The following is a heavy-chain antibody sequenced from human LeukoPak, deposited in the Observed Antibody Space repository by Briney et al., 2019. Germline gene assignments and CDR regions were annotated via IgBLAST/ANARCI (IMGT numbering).Heavy chain of an antibody. CDR3: ARVVCSGGTCYPAY. D-gene: IGHD2-15*01. CDR2: IYYSGST. Sequence: SETLSLTCTVSGGSFSTYYWSWIRQPPGEGLEWIGYIYYSGSTNSSPSLKSRVTISVDTSKNQFSLKLSSVTAADTAVYYCARVVCSGGTCYPAYWGQGTLVTVSS. CDR1: GGSFSTYY. V-gene: IGHV4-59*01. J-gene: IGHJ4*02.